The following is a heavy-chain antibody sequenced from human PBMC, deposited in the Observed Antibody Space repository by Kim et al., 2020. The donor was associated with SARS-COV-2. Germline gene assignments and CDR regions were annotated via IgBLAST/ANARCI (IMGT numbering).Heavy chain of an antibody. CDR2: ISYDGSNK. D-gene: IGHD6-19*01. Sequence: GGSLRLSCAASGFTFSSYGMHWVRQAPGKGLEWVAVISYDGSNKYYADSVKGRFTISRDNSKNTLYLQMNSLRAEDTAVYYCAKDRSSGWYGYYFDYWGQGTLVTVSS. CDR1: GFTFSSYG. J-gene: IGHJ4*02. V-gene: IGHV3-30*18. CDR3: AKDRSSGWYGYYFDY.